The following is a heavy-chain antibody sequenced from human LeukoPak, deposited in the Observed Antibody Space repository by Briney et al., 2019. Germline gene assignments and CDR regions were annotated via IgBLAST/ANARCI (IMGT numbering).Heavy chain of an antibody. CDR3: AKISSAGSGWTRPLGY. CDR2: INPNSGGT. Sequence: ASVKVSCKASGYSFSGYYMHWVRQAPGQGLEWMGWINPNSGGTNYAQKFQGRVSITADESTSTAYMELSSLRSEDTAVYYCAKISSAGSGWTRPLGYWGQGTLVTVSS. V-gene: IGHV1-2*02. CDR1: GYSFSGYY. D-gene: IGHD6-19*01. J-gene: IGHJ4*02.